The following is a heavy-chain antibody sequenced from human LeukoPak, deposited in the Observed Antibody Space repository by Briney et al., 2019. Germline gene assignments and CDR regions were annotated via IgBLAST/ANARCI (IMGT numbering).Heavy chain of an antibody. CDR2: ISGSGDST. Sequence: GGSLRLSCAASGFTFSSYAMSWVRQAPGKGLEWVSAISGSGDSTYYGDSVKGRFTISRDNSMITLYLQMNSLRAEDTAVYYCAKTRPLDSSSWSHGDYWGQGTLVTVSS. CDR1: GFTFSSYA. J-gene: IGHJ4*02. CDR3: AKTRPLDSSSWSHGDY. V-gene: IGHV3-23*01. D-gene: IGHD6-13*01.